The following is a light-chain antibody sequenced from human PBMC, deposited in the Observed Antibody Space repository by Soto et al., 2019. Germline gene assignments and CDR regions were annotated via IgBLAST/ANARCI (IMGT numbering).Light chain of an antibody. CDR2: GAS. J-gene: IGKJ3*01. CDR3: QQYSSSPLIG. V-gene: IGKV3-20*01. Sequence: EIVLTQSPGTLSLSPGERATLSCRASQSVSSSYLAWYQQKPGQAPRLLIYGASNRATGIPDRFSGSGSGTDFTLTISRLEPEDFAVYYCQQYSSSPLIGFGPVTKVDIK. CDR1: QSVSSSY.